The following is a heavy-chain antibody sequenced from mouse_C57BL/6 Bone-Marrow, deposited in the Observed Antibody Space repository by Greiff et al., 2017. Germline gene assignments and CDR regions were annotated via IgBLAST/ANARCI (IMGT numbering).Heavy chain of an antibody. CDR1: GYAFSSYW. Sequence: QVQLQQSGAELVKPGASVKISCKASGYAFSSYWMNWVKQRPGPGLEWIGQLYPGDGDTNYNGKLKGKAKLTADESSSTAYMQLSSLTSEDSAVYFCAIISSYRYYARDYWGQGTSVTVSS. J-gene: IGHJ4*01. V-gene: IGHV1-80*01. CDR3: AIISSYRYYARDY. D-gene: IGHD1-1*01. CDR2: LYPGDGDT.